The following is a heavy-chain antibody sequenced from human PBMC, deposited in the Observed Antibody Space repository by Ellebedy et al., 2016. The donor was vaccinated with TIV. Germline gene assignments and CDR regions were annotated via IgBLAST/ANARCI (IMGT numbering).Heavy chain of an antibody. CDR2: IRHKAADNTT. Sequence: PGGSLRLSCAASGFTFSDHYMDWVRQAPGKGLEWVGRIRHKAADNTTVYAASLKGRFTISRDDSTASLYLQMNSLKTEDTAIYFWARVDSSAYYSLGCWGRGTLVTVSS. J-gene: IGHJ4*01. V-gene: IGHV3-72*01. D-gene: IGHD3-22*01. CDR1: GFTFSDHY. CDR3: ARVDSSAYYSLGC.